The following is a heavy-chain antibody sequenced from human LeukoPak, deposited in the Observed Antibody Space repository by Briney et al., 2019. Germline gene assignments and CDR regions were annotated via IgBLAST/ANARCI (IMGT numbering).Heavy chain of an antibody. CDR2: INPNGGGT. D-gene: IGHD6-19*01. V-gene: IGHV1-2*06. CDR1: GYTFTGYY. J-gene: IGHJ5*02. CDR3: ARDPPYYSSGWYHNNWFDP. Sequence: GASVKVSCKASGYTFTGYYMHWVRQAPGQGLEWMGRINPNGGGTNYAQKFQGRVTMTRDTSISTAYMELSRLRSDDTAVYYCARDPPYYSSGWYHNNWFDPWGQGTLVTVSS.